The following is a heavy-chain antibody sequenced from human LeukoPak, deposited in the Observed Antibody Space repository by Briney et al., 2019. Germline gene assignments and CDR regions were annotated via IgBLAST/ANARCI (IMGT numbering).Heavy chain of an antibody. Sequence: PSETLSLTCTVSGGSISSYYWSWIRQPPGKGLEWIGYIYYSGSTNYNPSLKSRVTISVDTSKNQFSLKLSSVTAADTAVYYCARDGSSSWYGDDAFDIWGQGTMVTVSS. V-gene: IGHV4-59*01. CDR3: ARDGSSSWYGDDAFDI. CDR2: IYYSGST. D-gene: IGHD6-13*01. J-gene: IGHJ3*02. CDR1: GGSISSYY.